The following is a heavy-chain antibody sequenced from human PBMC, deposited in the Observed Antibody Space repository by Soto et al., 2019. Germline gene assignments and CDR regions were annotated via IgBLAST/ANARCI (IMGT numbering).Heavy chain of an antibody. D-gene: IGHD3-22*01. Sequence: SLRLSCAASGFTFSSYAMSWVRQAPGKGLEWVSAISGSGGSTYYADSVKGRFTISRDNSKNTLYLQMNSLRAEDTAVYYCAKARGITMIVVVTPNLFDYWGQGTLVIVSS. CDR1: GFTFSSYA. V-gene: IGHV3-23*01. CDR3: AKARGITMIVVVTPNLFDY. J-gene: IGHJ4*02. CDR2: ISGSGGST.